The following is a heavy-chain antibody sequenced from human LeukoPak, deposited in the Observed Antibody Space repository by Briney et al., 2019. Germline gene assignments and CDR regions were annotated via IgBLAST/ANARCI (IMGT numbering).Heavy chain of an antibody. V-gene: IGHV1-2*02. CDR2: INPKSGVT. D-gene: IGHD2-15*01. CDR1: GNTFVAYH. J-gene: IGHJ4*02. CDR3: ARRGTYNVAGGGGSYYFDY. Sequence: ASVKVSCKTSGNTFVAYHIHWVRQGPGQGLEWMGWINPKSGVTSYAQTFQGRVTMTRDTSISTAYMELTGLTSDDTGVYFCARRGTYNVAGGGGSYYFDYWGQGTLVTVSS.